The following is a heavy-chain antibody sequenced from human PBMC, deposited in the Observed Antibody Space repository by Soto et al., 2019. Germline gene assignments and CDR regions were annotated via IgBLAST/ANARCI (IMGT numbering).Heavy chain of an antibody. Sequence: QLQLQESGPGLVKPSETLSLTCTVSGGSISSSSYFWGWIRQPPGKGLEWIGTIYYSGSTYYNPSLKSRVTISVDTSKNQFSLKLSSVTAADTAVYYCATSNWFDPWGQGTLVTVSS. V-gene: IGHV4-39*01. CDR3: ATSNWFDP. CDR2: IYYSGST. J-gene: IGHJ5*02. CDR1: GGSISSSSYF.